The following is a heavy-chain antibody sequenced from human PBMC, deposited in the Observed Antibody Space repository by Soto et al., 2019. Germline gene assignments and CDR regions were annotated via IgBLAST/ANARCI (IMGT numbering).Heavy chain of an antibody. J-gene: IGHJ4*01. CDR3: ARDFYHLPYYFDY. D-gene: IGHD2-2*01. CDR2: ISGYNANT. V-gene: IGHV1-18*04. Sequence: ASVKVSCKASGYTFTNHGISWVRQAPGQGLEWVGWISGYNANTKYAQKFQGRVTMSTDTSTNTAYMELRSLRSDDTAVYYCARDFYHLPYYFDYGGQGTLVTVAS. CDR1: GYTFTNHG.